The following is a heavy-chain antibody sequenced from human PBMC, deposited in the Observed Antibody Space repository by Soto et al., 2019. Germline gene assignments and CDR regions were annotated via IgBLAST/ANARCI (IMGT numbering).Heavy chain of an antibody. CDR2: IYYSGST. J-gene: IGHJ6*02. V-gene: IGHV4-39*01. CDR3: ARLSGVGAARDYYYYGMDV. CDR1: GGSISSSSYY. D-gene: IGHD6-6*01. Sequence: PSETLSLTCTVSGGSISSSSYYWGWIRQPPGKGLEWIGSIYYSGSTYYNPSLKSRVTISVDTSKNQFSLKLSSVTAADTAVYYCARLSGVGAARDYYYYGMDVWGQGTTVT.